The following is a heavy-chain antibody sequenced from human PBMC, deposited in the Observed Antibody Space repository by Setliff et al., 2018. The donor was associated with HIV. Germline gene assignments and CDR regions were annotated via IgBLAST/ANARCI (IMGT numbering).Heavy chain of an antibody. V-gene: IGHV1-69*05. Sequence: SVKVSCKASGGTISSYAISWVRQAPGQGLEWMGGIIPIFGTANCAQKFQGRVTITTDESTSTAYMELSSLRSEDTAVYYCAGGLITIFGEEDYYYYMDVWGKGTTVTVSS. J-gene: IGHJ6*03. D-gene: IGHD3-3*01. CDR2: IIPIFGTA. CDR1: GGTISSYA. CDR3: AGGLITIFGEEDYYYYMDV.